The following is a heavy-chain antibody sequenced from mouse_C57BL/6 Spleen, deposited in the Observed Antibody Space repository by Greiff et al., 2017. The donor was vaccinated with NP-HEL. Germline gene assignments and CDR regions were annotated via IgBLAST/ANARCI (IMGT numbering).Heavy chain of an antibody. V-gene: IGHV1-19*01. CDR1: GYTFTDYY. CDR3: ARGGFITTVVATRDYAMDY. J-gene: IGHJ4*01. CDR2: INPYNGGT. Sequence: EVQLQQSGPVLVKPGASVKMSCKASGYTFTDYYMNWVKQSHGKSLEWIGVINPYNGGTSYNQKFKGKATLTVDKSSSTAYMELNSLTSEDSAVYYCARGGFITTVVATRDYAMDYWGQGTSVTVSS. D-gene: IGHD1-1*01.